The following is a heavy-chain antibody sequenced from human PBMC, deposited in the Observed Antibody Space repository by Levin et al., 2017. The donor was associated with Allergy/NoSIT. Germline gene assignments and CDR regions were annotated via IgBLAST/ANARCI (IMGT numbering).Heavy chain of an antibody. V-gene: IGHV3-7*03. CDR2: IKQDGSEK. CDR3: AREQGVIMYYFYYYMDV. Sequence: GGSLRLSCAASGFTFSGYWMSWVRQTPGKGLEWVANIKQDGSEKYYVDSVKGRFTISRDNAKNSLYLQMNSLRAEDTAAYYCAREQGVIMYYFYYYMDVWGKGTTVTVSS. D-gene: IGHD3-10*01. J-gene: IGHJ6*03. CDR1: GFTFSGYW.